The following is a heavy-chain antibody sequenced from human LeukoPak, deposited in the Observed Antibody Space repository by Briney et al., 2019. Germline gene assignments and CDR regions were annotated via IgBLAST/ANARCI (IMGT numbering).Heavy chain of an antibody. CDR2: ISSDSSYI. Sequence: GRSLRLSCAASGFPFSSYSMNWVRQAPGKGLEWVSSISSDSSYIYYIDSVKGRFTISRDNAKNSLYLQMNSLRAEDTAVYYCARDYKRFSDYWGQGSLVTVSS. CDR1: GFPFSSYS. V-gene: IGHV3-21*06. J-gene: IGHJ4*02. CDR3: ARDYKRFSDY. D-gene: IGHD5-24*01.